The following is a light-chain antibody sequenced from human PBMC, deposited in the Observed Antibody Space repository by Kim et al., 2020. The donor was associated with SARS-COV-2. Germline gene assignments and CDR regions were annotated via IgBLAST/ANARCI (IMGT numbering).Light chain of an antibody. Sequence: TTQYPGSNSKVGNSYVYWYQQSPGAAPPLLIFRNDQRSSGVPGRFSGSNSGTSVSLAISGLRSEDEADYYCAAWDVSLSGYVFGTGTKVTVL. CDR1: NSKVGNSY. CDR3: AAWDVSLSGYV. CDR2: RND. J-gene: IGLJ1*01. V-gene: IGLV1-47*01.